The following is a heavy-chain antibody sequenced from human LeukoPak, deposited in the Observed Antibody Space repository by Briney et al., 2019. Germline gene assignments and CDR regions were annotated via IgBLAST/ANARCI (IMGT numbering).Heavy chain of an antibody. CDR2: ISSSSSYI. V-gene: IGHV3-21*01. D-gene: IGHD4-11*01. Sequence: PGGSLRLSCAASGFTFSSYSMNWVRQAPGKGLEWVSSISSSSSYIYYADSVKGRFTISRDNAKNSLYLQMNSLRAEDTAVYYCARDAIYYRTSELGTFDIWGQGTMVTVSS. J-gene: IGHJ3*02. CDR1: GFTFSSYS. CDR3: ARDAIYYRTSELGTFDI.